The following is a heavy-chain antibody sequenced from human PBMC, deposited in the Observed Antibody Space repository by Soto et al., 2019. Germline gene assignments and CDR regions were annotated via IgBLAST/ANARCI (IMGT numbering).Heavy chain of an antibody. D-gene: IGHD1-1*01. Sequence: PGGSLRLSCAASGFRFSDFDMNWVRQAPGKGLEWVSSITSSGVYTHIADSLRGRFSISRDNAKNSLSLQMNSLRAEDTAVYYCARDLSGGNYYYHGLDVWGQGTTVTSP. CDR3: ARDLSGGNYYYHGLDV. J-gene: IGHJ6*02. V-gene: IGHV3-21*01. CDR2: ITSSGVYT. CDR1: GFRFSDFD.